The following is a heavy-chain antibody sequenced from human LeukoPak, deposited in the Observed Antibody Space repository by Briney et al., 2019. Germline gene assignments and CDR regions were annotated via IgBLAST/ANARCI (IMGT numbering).Heavy chain of an antibody. CDR1: GGSISSYY. CDR3: ARGAVSFEY. CDR2: IYYSGNT. Sequence: SQTLSLTCTVSGGSISSYYWSWIRQPPGKELEWIGYIYYSGNTNYNPSLKSRVTISVDTSKNQFSLKLSSVTAADTAVYYCARGAVSFEYWGQGTLVTVSS. J-gene: IGHJ4*02. D-gene: IGHD1-26*01. V-gene: IGHV4-59*01.